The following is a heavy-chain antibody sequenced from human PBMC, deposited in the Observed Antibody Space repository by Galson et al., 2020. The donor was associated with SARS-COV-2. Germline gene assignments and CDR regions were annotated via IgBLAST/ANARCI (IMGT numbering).Heavy chain of an antibody. CDR1: GFSLSNARMG. CDR3: ARTHYYDSSGYYPNWFDP. Sequence: SGPTLVKPTETLTLTCTVSGFSLSNARMGVSWIRQPPGKALEWLAHIFSNDEKSYSTSLKSRLTISKDTSKSQVVLTMTNMDPVDTATYYCARTHYYDSSGYYPNWFDPWGQGTLVTVSS. J-gene: IGHJ5*02. V-gene: IGHV2-26*01. D-gene: IGHD3-22*01. CDR2: IFSNDEK.